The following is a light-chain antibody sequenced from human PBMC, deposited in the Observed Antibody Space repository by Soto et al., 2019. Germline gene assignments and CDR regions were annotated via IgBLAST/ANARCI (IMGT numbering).Light chain of an antibody. CDR3: GTWDSSLSHVV. Sequence: QSVLTQPPSVSAAPGQKVTIPCSGSSSNIGNNYVSWYQQLPGTAPKLLIYDNNKRPSGIPDRFSGSRSGTSASLGISGLQTGDEADYYCGTWDSSLSHVVFGGGTKLTVL. J-gene: IGLJ2*01. V-gene: IGLV1-51*01. CDR2: DNN. CDR1: SSNIGNNY.